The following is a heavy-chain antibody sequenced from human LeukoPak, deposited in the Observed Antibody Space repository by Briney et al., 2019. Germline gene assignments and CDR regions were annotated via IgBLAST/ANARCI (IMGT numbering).Heavy chain of an antibody. V-gene: IGHV3-30*03. CDR3: ARVGFDWLLSWEPPSYYFDY. CDR1: GFTFSSYS. J-gene: IGHJ4*02. D-gene: IGHD3-9*01. Sequence: GGSLRLSCAASGFTFSSYSMNWVRQAPGKGLEWVAVISYDGSNKYYADSVKGRFTISRDNSKNTLYLQMNSLRAEDTAVYYCARVGFDWLLSWEPPSYYFDYWGQGTLVTVSS. CDR2: ISYDGSNK.